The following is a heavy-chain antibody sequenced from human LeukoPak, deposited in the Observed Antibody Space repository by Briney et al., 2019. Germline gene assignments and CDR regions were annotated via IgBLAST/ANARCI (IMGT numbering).Heavy chain of an antibody. Sequence: TSETLSLTCTASGGSISSYYWSWIRQPPGKGLEWIGYIYYSGSTNYNPSLKSRVTISVDTSKNQFSLKLSSVTAADTAVYYCARGAAIYDILTGYYRGVGYFDYWGQGTLVTVSS. D-gene: IGHD3-9*01. CDR2: IYYSGST. J-gene: IGHJ4*02. CDR1: GGSISSYY. CDR3: ARGAAIYDILTGYYRGVGYFDY. V-gene: IGHV4-59*01.